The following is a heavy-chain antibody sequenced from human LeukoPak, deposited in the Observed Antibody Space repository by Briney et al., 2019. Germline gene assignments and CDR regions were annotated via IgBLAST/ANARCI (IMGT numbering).Heavy chain of an antibody. Sequence: GGSLRLSCAASGFTFSSYGMHWVRQAPGKGLEWVAFIRYDGSNKYYADSVKGRFTISRDNPKNTLYLQMNSLRAEDTAVYYCASSLAYCGGDCYPGGYFDYWGQGTLVTVSS. J-gene: IGHJ4*02. CDR2: IRYDGSNK. V-gene: IGHV3-30*02. CDR3: ASSLAYCGGDCYPGGYFDY. CDR1: GFTFSSYG. D-gene: IGHD2-21*02.